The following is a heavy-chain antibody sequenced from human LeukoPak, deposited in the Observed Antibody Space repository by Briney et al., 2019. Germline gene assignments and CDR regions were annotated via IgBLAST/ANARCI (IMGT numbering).Heavy chain of an antibody. V-gene: IGHV1-46*03. CDR3: ARDQNSSSWEGVLDY. J-gene: IGHJ4*02. CDR2: INPSGSST. D-gene: IGHD6-13*01. Sequence: ASVKVSCKASGYTFSSYSMHWVRQAPGQGLEWMGIINPSGSSTSYAQKFQGKVTMTRDTSTSTVYMELSSPRSEDTAVYYCARDQNSSSWEGVLDYWGQGTLVTVSS. CDR1: GYTFSSYS.